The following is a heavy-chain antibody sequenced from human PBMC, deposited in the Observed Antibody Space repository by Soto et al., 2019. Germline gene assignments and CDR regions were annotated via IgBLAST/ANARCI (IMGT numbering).Heavy chain of an antibody. V-gene: IGHV1-18*01. Sequence: QVQLVQSGAEVEKPGASVKVSCKASGYTFTSYGISWVRQAPGQGLEWMGWISAYNGNTNYAQKLQGRVTMTTDTSTGTAYMELRSRRSDDTAVYYCARKFHPFSGSYFALGYWGQGTLVTVSS. CDR2: ISAYNGNT. CDR1: GYTFTSYG. D-gene: IGHD1-26*01. J-gene: IGHJ4*02. CDR3: ARKFHPFSGSYFALGY.